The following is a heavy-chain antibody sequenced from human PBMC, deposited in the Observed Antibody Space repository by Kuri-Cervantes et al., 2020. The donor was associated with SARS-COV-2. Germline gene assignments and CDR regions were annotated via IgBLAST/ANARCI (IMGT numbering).Heavy chain of an antibody. V-gene: IGHV4-61*02. J-gene: IGHJ6*03. CDR1: GGSISSSSYN. CDR3: ARGSSVPAQLPYSSYYYIDV. D-gene: IGHD2-15*01. CDR2: IYTSGSN. Sequence: LRLSCTVSGGSISSSSYNWTWLRQPAGEGLEYIGRIYTSGSNDYNSSLKIRVTISIDTSQSRFTLHLTSVTAADTAVYFCARGSSVPAQLPYSSYYYIDVWGKGTTVTVSS.